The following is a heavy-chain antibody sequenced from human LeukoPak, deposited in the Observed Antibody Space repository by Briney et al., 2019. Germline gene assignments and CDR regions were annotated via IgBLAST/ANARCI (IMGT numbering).Heavy chain of an antibody. CDR3: ARSGSSWSLIIDY. J-gene: IGHJ4*02. D-gene: IGHD6-13*01. CDR1: GYTFTGYY. CDR2: INPNSGGT. Sequence: GASVKVSCKXSGYTFTGYYMHWVRQAPGQGLEWMGWINPNSGGTNYAQKFQGRVTMTRDTSISTAYMELSRLRSDDTAVYYCARSGSSWSLIIDYWGQGTLVTVSS. V-gene: IGHV1-2*02.